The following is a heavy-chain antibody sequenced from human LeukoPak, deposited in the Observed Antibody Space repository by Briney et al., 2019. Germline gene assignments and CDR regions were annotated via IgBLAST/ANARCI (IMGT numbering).Heavy chain of an antibody. V-gene: IGHV4-59*08. CDR2: IYYTGST. Sequence: SETLSLTCTVSGGSIRNYYWGWIRQLPGKGLEWLGYIYYTGSTTYNPSLRSRVTISLDTSSIQFSLNLSSVTAADTAVYYCARHTFYALGYFYYDMDVWGQGTTVTVSS. J-gene: IGHJ6*02. CDR3: ARHTFYALGYFYYDMDV. CDR1: GGSIRNYY. D-gene: IGHD2/OR15-2a*01.